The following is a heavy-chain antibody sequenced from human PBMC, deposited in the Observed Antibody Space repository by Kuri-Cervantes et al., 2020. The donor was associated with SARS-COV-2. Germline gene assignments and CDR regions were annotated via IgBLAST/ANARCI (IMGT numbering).Heavy chain of an antibody. Sequence: GVSLKISCAASGFTFSSYAMSWVRQAPGKGLEWVSTISGSGGSTYYADSVKGRFTISRDNSKNTLYLQMNSLRAEDTAVYYCANGGSGYYLHDAFDIWGQGTMVTVSS. CDR1: GFTFSSYA. V-gene: IGHV3-23*01. D-gene: IGHD3-22*01. CDR2: ISGSGGST. CDR3: ANGGSGYYLHDAFDI. J-gene: IGHJ3*02.